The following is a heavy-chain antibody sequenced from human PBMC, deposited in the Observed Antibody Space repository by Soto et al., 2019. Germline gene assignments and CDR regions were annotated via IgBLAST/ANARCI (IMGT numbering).Heavy chain of an antibody. D-gene: IGHD2-2*01. CDR3: ARGIRGSTRDYYYGMDV. CDR2: INHSGST. J-gene: IGHJ6*02. Sequence: QVQLQQWGAGLLKPSETLSLTCAVYGGSFSGYYWSWIRQPPGKGLEWIGEINHSGSTNYNPSLKSRVTISVDTSKNQFSLHLSSVTAADTAVYYCARGIRGSTRDYYYGMDVWGQGTTVTVSS. V-gene: IGHV4-34*01. CDR1: GGSFSGYY.